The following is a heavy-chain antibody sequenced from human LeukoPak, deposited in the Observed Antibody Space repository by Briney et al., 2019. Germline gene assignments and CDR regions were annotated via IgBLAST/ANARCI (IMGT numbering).Heavy chain of an antibody. Sequence: PSETLSLTCSVSGGSFSTYYWTWIRQPPGKGLEYIGYVYYTGSTNYNPSLQSRVAISIDTSKNQFSLKLRSVTAADTAAYFCARIDGDLLDSWGQGTLVAVSS. CDR3: ARIDGDLLDS. J-gene: IGHJ4*02. CDR2: VYYTGST. CDR1: GGSFSTYY. D-gene: IGHD4-17*01. V-gene: IGHV4-59*08.